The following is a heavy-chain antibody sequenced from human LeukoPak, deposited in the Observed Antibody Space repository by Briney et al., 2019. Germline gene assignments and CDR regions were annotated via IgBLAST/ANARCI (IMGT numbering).Heavy chain of an antibody. Sequence: ASVTVSSMASVYTFTVYYLHWVRQAPAQGLEWVGWINVNSGGTNYGQKFQGTVTMTRDTSISTAYRELSRLRSDDTAVYYCARDGATVTTLWFDPWGQGALVTVSS. D-gene: IGHD4-11*01. V-gene: IGHV1-2*02. J-gene: IGHJ5*02. CDR2: INVNSGGT. CDR1: VYTFTVYY. CDR3: ARDGATVTTLWFDP.